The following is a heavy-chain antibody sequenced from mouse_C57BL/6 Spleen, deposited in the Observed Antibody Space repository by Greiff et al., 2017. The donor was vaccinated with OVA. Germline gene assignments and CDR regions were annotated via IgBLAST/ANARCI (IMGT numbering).Heavy chain of an antibody. Sequence: EVKLLESGPGLVKPSQSLSLTCSVTGYSITSGYYWNWIRQFPGNKLEWMGYISYDGSNNYHPSLKNRISITRDTSKNQFFLKLNSVTTEDTATYYCARGGYYYGSSYWYFDVWGTGTTVTVSS. CDR3: ARGGYYYGSSYWYFDV. J-gene: IGHJ1*03. D-gene: IGHD1-1*01. CDR1: GYSITSGYY. V-gene: IGHV3-6*01. CDR2: ISYDGSN.